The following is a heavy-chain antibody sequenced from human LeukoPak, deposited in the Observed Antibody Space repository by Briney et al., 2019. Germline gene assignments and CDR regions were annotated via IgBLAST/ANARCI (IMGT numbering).Heavy chain of an antibody. CDR3: ARPAVAGTSRFDP. J-gene: IGHJ5*02. Sequence: SETLSLTCTVSGGSIRSSYYYWGWIRQPPGKGLEWIGSIYDSGSTYYNPSLKSRVTISVDTSKNQFSLKLNSVTAADTAVYYCARPAVAGTSRFDPWGQGTLVTVSS. CDR2: IYDSGST. D-gene: IGHD6-19*01. CDR1: GGSIRSSYYY. V-gene: IGHV4-39*01.